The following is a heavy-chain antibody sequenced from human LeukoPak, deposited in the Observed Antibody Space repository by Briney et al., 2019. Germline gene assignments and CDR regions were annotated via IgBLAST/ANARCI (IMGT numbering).Heavy chain of an antibody. Sequence: ASVKVSCKASGYMFTGHYMHWVRQAPGQGLEWMGWINPNSGGTNYAQKFQGRVTMTRDTSISTAYMELSSLGSDDTAVYYCARVTEHTAMVHWYFDLWGRGTLVTV. V-gene: IGHV1-2*02. CDR1: GYMFTGHY. CDR2: INPNSGGT. CDR3: ARVTEHTAMVHWYFDL. D-gene: IGHD5-18*01. J-gene: IGHJ2*01.